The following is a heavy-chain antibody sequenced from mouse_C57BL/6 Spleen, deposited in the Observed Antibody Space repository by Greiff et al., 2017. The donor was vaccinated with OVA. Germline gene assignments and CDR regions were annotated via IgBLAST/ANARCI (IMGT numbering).Heavy chain of an antibody. V-gene: IGHV7-3*01. J-gene: IGHJ1*03. Sequence: EVQVVESGGGLVQPGGSLSLSCAASGFTFTDYYMSWVRQPPGKALEWLGFIRNKANGYTTEYSASVKGRFTISRDTSQSILYLQMNALRAEDSATYYCAGIYDGYFPWYFDVWGTGTTVTVSS. CDR3: AGIYDGYFPWYFDV. CDR2: IRNKANGYTT. CDR1: GFTFTDYY. D-gene: IGHD2-3*01.